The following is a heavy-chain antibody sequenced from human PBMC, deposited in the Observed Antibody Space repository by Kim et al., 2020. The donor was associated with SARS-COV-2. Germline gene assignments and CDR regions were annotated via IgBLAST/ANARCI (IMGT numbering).Heavy chain of an antibody. Sequence: SETLSLTCTVSGGSISSGDYYWSWIRQPPGKGLEWIGYIYYSGSTYYNPSLKSRVTISVDTSKNQFSLKLSSVTAADTAVYYCATRPQVLRYFDWSLPGGYCALWGRGPLVTVSS. CDR2: IYYSGST. CDR3: ATRPQVLRYFDWSLPGGYCAL. CDR1: GGSISSGDYY. V-gene: IGHV4-30-4*01. D-gene: IGHD3-9*01. J-gene: IGHJ2*01.